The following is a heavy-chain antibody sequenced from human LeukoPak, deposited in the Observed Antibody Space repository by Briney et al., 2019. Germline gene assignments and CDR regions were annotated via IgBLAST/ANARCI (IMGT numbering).Heavy chain of an antibody. Sequence: SETLSLTCTVSGGSISSYYWSWIRQPAGKGLEWIGRIYTSGSTNYNPSLKSRVTMSVDTSKNQFSLKLSSVTAADTAVYYCAREGHYYGSRSPIHFDYWGQGTLVTVSS. D-gene: IGHD3-10*01. CDR1: GGSISSYY. V-gene: IGHV4-4*07. J-gene: IGHJ4*02. CDR3: AREGHYYGSRSPIHFDY. CDR2: IYTSGST.